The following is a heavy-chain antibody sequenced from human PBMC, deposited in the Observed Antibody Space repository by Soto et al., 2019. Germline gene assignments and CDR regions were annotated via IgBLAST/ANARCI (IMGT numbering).Heavy chain of an antibody. J-gene: IGHJ6*02. CDR1: GGTFSSYA. Sequence: QVQLVQSGAEVKKPGSSVKVSCKASGGTFSSYAISWVRQAPGQGLEWMGGIIPIFGTANYAQKFQGRVTITADESTSTAYMELSSLRSEDTAVYYCARAAQRLVLDEVATIDYYYYGMDVWGQGTTVTVSS. V-gene: IGHV1-69*01. CDR2: IIPIFGTA. D-gene: IGHD5-12*01. CDR3: ARAAQRLVLDEVATIDYYYYGMDV.